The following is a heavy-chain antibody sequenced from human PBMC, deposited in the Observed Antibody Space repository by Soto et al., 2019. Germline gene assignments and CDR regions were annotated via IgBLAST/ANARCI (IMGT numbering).Heavy chain of an antibody. V-gene: IGHV3-53*01. D-gene: IGHD6-6*01. CDR3: ASSSIAARRDYYYGMDV. Sequence: GGSLRLSCAASGCTVSSNYMSWVSQTTGKGLEWVSVIYSGGSTYYADSVKGRFTISRDNSKNTLYLQMNSLRAEDTAVYYCASSSIAARRDYYYGMDVWGQGTTVTVSS. J-gene: IGHJ6*02. CDR1: GCTVSSNY. CDR2: IYSGGST.